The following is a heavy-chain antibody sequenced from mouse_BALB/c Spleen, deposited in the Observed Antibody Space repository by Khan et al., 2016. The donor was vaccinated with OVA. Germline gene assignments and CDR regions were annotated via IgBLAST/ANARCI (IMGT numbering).Heavy chain of an antibody. D-gene: IGHD2-14*01. Sequence: QIQLVQSGPELKKFGETVRLSCKASGYTFTTAGIQRVQKMPGKGLKRIGWINTHSGVPKYAEDFKGRIAFTLEISVSTEYLQITNLKKEDTATSVCARGRSAYYRNDGGAIEYWGQGTSVTVSS. CDR2: INTHSGVP. CDR1: GYTFTTAG. J-gene: IGHJ4*01. CDR3: ARGRSAYYRNDGGAIEY. V-gene: IGHV9-4*02.